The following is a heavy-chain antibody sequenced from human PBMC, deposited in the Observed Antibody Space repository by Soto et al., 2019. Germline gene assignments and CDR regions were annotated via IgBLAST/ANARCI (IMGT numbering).Heavy chain of an antibody. CDR1: GFTFSYSA. J-gene: IGHJ4*02. CDR2: IVVGSGNT. CDR3: VLCTTTSCYGKFDY. D-gene: IGHD2-2*01. Sequence: ASVKVSCKASGFTFSYSAIQWMRQARGERLEWIGWIVVGSGNTNYAQKIQERVTIIRDMSTSTSYMELSSLTSEDTAVYYCVLCTTTSCYGKFDYWGQGTLVTVSS. V-gene: IGHV1-58*02.